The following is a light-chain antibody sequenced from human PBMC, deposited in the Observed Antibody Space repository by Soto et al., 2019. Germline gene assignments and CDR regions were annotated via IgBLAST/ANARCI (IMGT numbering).Light chain of an antibody. V-gene: IGKV1-39*01. CDR1: QSISSY. CDR3: QQSYSTLGT. Sequence: DIPMTQSPSSLSASVGDRVTITCRASQSISSYLNWYQQKPGKAPKLLIYAASSLQSGVPSRFSASGSGTDFTLTISSLQPEDFATYYCQQSYSTLGTFGQGTRLEIK. CDR2: AAS. J-gene: IGKJ5*01.